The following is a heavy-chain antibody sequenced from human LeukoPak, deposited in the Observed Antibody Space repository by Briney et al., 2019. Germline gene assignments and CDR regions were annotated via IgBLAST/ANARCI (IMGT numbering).Heavy chain of an antibody. J-gene: IGHJ4*02. Sequence: ASVKVSCKASGYTFTSYAMHWVRQAPGQRLEWMGWINAGNGNTKYSQKFQGRVTITRDTSASTAYMELSSLRSEDTAVYYCARGLDCGDLDNYWGQGTLVTVSS. D-gene: IGHD4-17*01. CDR3: ARGLDCGDLDNY. CDR1: GYTFTSYA. V-gene: IGHV1-3*01. CDR2: INAGNGNT.